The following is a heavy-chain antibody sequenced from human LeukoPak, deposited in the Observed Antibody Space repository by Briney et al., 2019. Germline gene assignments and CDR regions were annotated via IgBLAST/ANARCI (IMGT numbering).Heavy chain of an antibody. CDR1: GGSFSGYY. J-gene: IGHJ4*02. V-gene: IGHV4-34*01. CDR3: ARGGGSVATVTRTFDY. D-gene: IGHD4-17*01. Sequence: SETLSLTCAVYGGSFSGYYWSWIRQPPGKGLEWIGEINHSGSTNYNPSLKSRVTISVDTSKNQFSLKLSSVTAADTAVYYCARGGGSVATVTRTFDYWGQGTLVTVSS. CDR2: INHSGST.